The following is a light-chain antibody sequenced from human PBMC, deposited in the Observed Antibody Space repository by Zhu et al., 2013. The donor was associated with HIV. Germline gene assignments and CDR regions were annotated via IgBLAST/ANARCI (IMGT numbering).Light chain of an antibody. V-gene: IGKV3-20*01. Sequence: EIVMTQSPATLSVSPGERATLSCRASQSVSSNLAWYQQKPGQAPRLLIYGASSRATGIPDRFSGSGSGTDFTLTISRVESEDFAVYYCQHYGSSPPITFGQGTRLEIK. CDR1: QSVSSN. J-gene: IGKJ5*01. CDR2: GAS. CDR3: QHYGSSPPIT.